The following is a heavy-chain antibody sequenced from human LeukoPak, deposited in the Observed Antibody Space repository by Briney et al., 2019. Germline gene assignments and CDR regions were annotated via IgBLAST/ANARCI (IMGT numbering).Heavy chain of an antibody. CDR2: IYYNGYT. CDR3: ARDRHWTNDWVFDY. Sequence: SETLSLTCTVSGGSISSYYWSWIRQPPGKGLEWIGYIYYNGYTDYNPSLKSRVTISLHTSKNQFSLNLSSVTAADTAVYYCARDRHWTNDWVFDYWGQGTLVTVSS. J-gene: IGHJ4*02. D-gene: IGHD1/OR15-1a*01. V-gene: IGHV4-59*01. CDR1: GGSISSYY.